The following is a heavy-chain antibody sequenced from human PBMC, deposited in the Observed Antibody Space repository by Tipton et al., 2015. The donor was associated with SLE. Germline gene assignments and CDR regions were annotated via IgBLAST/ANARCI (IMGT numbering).Heavy chain of an antibody. CDR1: GGSISSSSYY. V-gene: IGHV4-39*01. CDR3: ASLRFLEWFLDV. D-gene: IGHD3-3*01. Sequence: LRLSCTVSGGSISSSSYYWGWIRQPPGKGLEWIGSIYYSGSTYYNPSLKSRVTISVDTSKNQFSLKLSSVTAADTAVYYCASLRFLEWFLDVWGKGTTVTVSS. J-gene: IGHJ6*04. CDR2: IYYSGST.